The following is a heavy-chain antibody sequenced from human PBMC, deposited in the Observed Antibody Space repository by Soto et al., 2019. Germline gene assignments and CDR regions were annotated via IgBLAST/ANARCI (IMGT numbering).Heavy chain of an antibody. CDR3: AKDAVYNDGLWLMDH. J-gene: IGHJ4*02. CDR1: GLPHSSLA. D-gene: IGHD2-21*01. Sequence: EVQLLESGGGLVQPGGSLRLSCTASGLPHSSLAMMWVRQAPGKGLECVSGIYGNGGGIEYADSVKGRFTISRDNSKNTVYLQRTDRRADDTAVYYCAKDAVYNDGLWLMDHWGQGTQVTVSS. CDR2: IYGNGGGI. V-gene: IGHV3-23*01.